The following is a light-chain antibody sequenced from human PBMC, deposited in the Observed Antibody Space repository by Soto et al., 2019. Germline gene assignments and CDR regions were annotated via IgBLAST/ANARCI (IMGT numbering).Light chain of an antibody. CDR3: QSYDSSLSGHVV. Sequence: QSVLTQPPSVSGTPGQRVTISCTGSSSNLGSIFDVQWYQQLPGTAPRLLIYYNDNRPSGVPDRFSGSKSGTSASLAITGRQADDEADYYCQSYDSSLSGHVVFGGGTKLTVL. CDR2: YND. J-gene: IGLJ2*01. V-gene: IGLV1-40*01. CDR1: SSNLGSIFD.